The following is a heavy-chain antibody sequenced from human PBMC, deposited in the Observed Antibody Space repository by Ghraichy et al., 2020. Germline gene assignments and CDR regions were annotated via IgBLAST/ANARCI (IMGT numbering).Heavy chain of an antibody. CDR3: ARGDYLSDYGMDV. D-gene: IGHD3-16*01. V-gene: IGHV1-2*02. J-gene: IGHJ6*02. Sequence: ASVKVSCKASGYTFTGYYMHWVRQAPGQGLECMGWINPNSGGTNYAQKFQGRVTMTRDTSISTAYMELSRLRSDDTAVYYCARGDYLSDYGMDVWGQGTTVTVSS. CDR1: GYTFTGYY. CDR2: INPNSGGT.